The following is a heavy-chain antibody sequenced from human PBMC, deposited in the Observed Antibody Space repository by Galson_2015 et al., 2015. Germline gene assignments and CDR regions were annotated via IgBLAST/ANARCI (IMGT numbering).Heavy chain of an antibody. CDR3: ARDPPSGSYCDH. V-gene: IGHV3-74*01. J-gene: IGHJ4*02. D-gene: IGHD1-26*01. CDR2: INNDGSST. Sequence: SLRLSCAASGFTFSSYWMHWVRQAPGKGLVWVSRINNDGSSTSFADSVKGRFTISRDNAKNTLFLQMNSLRPEDTAVYYCARDPPSGSYCDHWGQGTLLTVAS. CDR1: GFTFSSYW.